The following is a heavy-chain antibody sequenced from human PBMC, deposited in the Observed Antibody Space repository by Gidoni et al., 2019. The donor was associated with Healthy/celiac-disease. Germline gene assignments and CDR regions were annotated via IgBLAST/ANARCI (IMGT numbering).Heavy chain of an antibody. CDR3: AREAAAGTGYNWFDP. J-gene: IGHJ5*02. Sequence: QVQLVESGGGVVQPGRSLRLSCAASVFTFSSYGMHWVRQAPGKGLGWVAVIWYDGSNKYYADSVKGRFTISRDNSKNTLYLQMNSLRAEDTAVYYCAREAAAGTGYNWFDPWGQGTLVTVSS. CDR1: VFTFSSYG. D-gene: IGHD6-13*01. V-gene: IGHV3-33*01. CDR2: IWYDGSNK.